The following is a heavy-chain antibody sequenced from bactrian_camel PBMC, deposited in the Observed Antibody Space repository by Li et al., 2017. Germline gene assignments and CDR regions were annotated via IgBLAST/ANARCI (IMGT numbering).Heavy chain of an antibody. CDR1: GFTFSSYG. D-gene: IGHD3*01. CDR3: VRDGVDYCGLRSYTVVGW. J-gene: IGHJ4*01. CDR2: INSGGDTT. Sequence: VQLVESGGGLVQPGGSLRVSCAASGFTFSSYGMNWVRQAPGKGLKWVSTINSGGDTTYYADSVKGRFTISRDNAKNTVYLQMSSLKPEDTAVYYCVRDGVDYCGLRSYTVVGWRGQGTQVTVS. V-gene: IGHV3S40*01.